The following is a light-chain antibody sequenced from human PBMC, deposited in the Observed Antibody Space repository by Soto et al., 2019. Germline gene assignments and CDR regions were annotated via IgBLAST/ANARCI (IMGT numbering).Light chain of an antibody. Sequence: DIVMTQSPDSLAVSLGEMATINCKSSRSILYSSNNKNYLAWYQQRPGQPPKXLVYWASIRESGVPERFSGSGSGTDFTLTISSLQAEDVAVYYCQQYYSNLWTFGQGTKVDIK. CDR2: WAS. CDR3: QQYYSNLWT. V-gene: IGKV4-1*01. J-gene: IGKJ1*01. CDR1: RSILYSSNNKNY.